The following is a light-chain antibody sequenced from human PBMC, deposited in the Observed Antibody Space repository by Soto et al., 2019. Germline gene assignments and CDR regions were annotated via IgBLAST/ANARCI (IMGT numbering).Light chain of an antibody. J-gene: IGKJ4*01. CDR2: DAS. V-gene: IGKV1-5*01. CDR3: QQHINWPLT. Sequence: DIHMTQSPSALSASLGDRVTITCRASQSISSWLACYQQKPGKAPKLLIYDASSLESGVPSRFSGSGSGTEFTLTISSLEPEDFALYYCQQHINWPLTFGGGTKVDIK. CDR1: QSISSW.